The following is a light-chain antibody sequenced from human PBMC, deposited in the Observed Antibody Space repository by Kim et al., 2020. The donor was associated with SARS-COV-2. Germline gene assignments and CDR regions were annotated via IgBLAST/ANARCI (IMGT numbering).Light chain of an antibody. V-gene: IGKV1-9*01. J-gene: IGKJ3*01. CDR1: QGLSSF. CDR3: QQLNSYPRD. CDR2: AAT. Sequence: DIQLTQSPSFLSASVGDRVNITCRASQGLSSFLAWYQQKPGKAPKLLIYAATTLQSGVPLRFSGRGSGTEFTLTISSLQPEDFATYYCQQLNSYPRDFGPGTKVDIK.